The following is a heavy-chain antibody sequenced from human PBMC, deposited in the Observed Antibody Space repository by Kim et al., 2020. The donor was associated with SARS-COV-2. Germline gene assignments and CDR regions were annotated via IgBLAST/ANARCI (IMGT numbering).Heavy chain of an antibody. D-gene: IGHD1-1*01. J-gene: IGHJ4*02. CDR2: TDHGSKWYN. V-gene: IGHV6-1*01. CDR3: ARSGYSVNLFDF. Sequence: SQTLSLTCAISGDSVSSSSVAWNWIRQSPSRGLEWLGRTDHGSKWYNDYALAVKGRLTITSDTSRNQFSLQLSSVTPEDTAVYYCARSGYSVNLFDFWGQGILVIVSS. CDR1: GDSVSSSSVA.